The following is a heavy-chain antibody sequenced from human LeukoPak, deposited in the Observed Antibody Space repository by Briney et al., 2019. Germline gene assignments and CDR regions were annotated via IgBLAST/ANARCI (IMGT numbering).Heavy chain of an antibody. J-gene: IGHJ4*02. D-gene: IGHD3-22*01. V-gene: IGHV4-61*01. CDR2: IYYSGST. CDR1: GGSVSSGSYY. CDR3: ARNHENYYDSSGYYSPFDY. Sequence: PSETLSLTCTVSGGSVSSGSYYWGWIRQPPGKGLEWIGYIYYSGSTNYNPSLKSRVTISVDTSKNHFSLKLSSVTAADTAVYYCARNHENYYDSSGYYSPFDYWGQGALVTVSS.